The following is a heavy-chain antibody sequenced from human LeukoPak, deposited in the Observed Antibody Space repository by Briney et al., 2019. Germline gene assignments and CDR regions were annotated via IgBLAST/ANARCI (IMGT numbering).Heavy chain of an antibody. CDR2: INPNRGGT. D-gene: IGHD6-6*01. CDR1: GYTFTGYY. J-gene: IGHJ4*02. Sequence: GASVKVSCMASGYTFTGYYMHWVRQAPGQGREWMGWINPNRGGTNYTQKFQGRVTMTRDTSISTAYMELSRLRSDDTAVYYCARVAQPLVFRSFFDYWGQGTPVTVSS. V-gene: IGHV1-2*02. CDR3: ARVAQPLVFRSFFDY.